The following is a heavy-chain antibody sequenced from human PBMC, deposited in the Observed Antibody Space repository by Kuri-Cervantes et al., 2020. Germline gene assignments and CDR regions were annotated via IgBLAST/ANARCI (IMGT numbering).Heavy chain of an antibody. J-gene: IGHJ4*02. CDR2: IWYDGSNK. CDR1: GFTFSSYG. V-gene: IGHV3-33*08. CDR3: ARDGGSSWYRAFDY. D-gene: IGHD6-13*01. Sequence: GGSLRLSCAASGFTFSSYGMHWVRQAPGKGLEWVAVIWYDGSNKYYADSVKGRFTISRDNSKNTLYPQMNSLRAEDTAVYYCARDGGSSWYRAFDYWGQGTLVTVSS.